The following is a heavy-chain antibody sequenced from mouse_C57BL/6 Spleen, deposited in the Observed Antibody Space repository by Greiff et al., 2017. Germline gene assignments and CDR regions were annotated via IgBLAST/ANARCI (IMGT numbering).Heavy chain of an antibody. V-gene: IGHV3-6*01. CDR3: AREELQGYFDV. J-gene: IGHJ1*03. D-gene: IGHD2-1*01. CDR2: ISYDGSN. Sequence: EVQLQESGPGLVKPSQSLSLTCSVTGYSITSGYYWNWIRQFPGNKLECMGYISYDGSNNYNPSLKNRISITRDTSKNQFFLKLNSVTTEDTATYYCAREELQGYFDVWGTGTTVTVSS. CDR1: GYSITSGYY.